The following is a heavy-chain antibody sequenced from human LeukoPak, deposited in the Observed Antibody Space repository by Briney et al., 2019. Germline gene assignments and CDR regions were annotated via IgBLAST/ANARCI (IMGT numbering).Heavy chain of an antibody. CDR2: IRSKAYGGTT. CDR1: GFTFGDYA. Sequence: GGSLRLSCTASGFTFGDYAMSWVRQAPGKGLEWVGFIRSKAYGGTTEYAASVKGRFTISRDDSKSIAYLQMNGLKAEDTAVYYCTSGSYGGQGTLVTVSS. J-gene: IGHJ4*02. V-gene: IGHV3-49*04. D-gene: IGHD1-26*01. CDR3: TSGSY.